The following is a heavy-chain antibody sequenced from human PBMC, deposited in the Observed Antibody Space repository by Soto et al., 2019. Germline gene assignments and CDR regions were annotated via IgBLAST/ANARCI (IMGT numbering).Heavy chain of an antibody. V-gene: IGHV1-69*13. Sequence: GAAVKVSCKASGGTFSSYAINWVRQAPGQGLEWMGGIIPIFGTANYAQKFQGRVTITADESTSTAYMELSSLRSEDTAVYYCARVKWLAPNWFDPWGQGTLVTVSS. J-gene: IGHJ5*02. CDR3: ARVKWLAPNWFDP. CDR2: IIPIFGTA. CDR1: GGTFSSYA. D-gene: IGHD6-19*01.